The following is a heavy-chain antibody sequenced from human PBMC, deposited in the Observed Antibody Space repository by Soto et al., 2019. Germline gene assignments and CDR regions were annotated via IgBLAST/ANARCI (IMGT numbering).Heavy chain of an antibody. CDR1: GYTFSSYS. D-gene: IGHD4-17*01. V-gene: IGHV1-18*01. CDR2: ISAYNGNT. J-gene: IGHJ2*01. CDR3: ARAVYGGNSGSWYSDL. Sequence: QAPLEQSGPEVKKPGASVNVSCKASGYTFSSYSISWVRQAPGQGLEWMGWISAYNGNTNYAQKLKGRVTMTRDTYTKTVNMELRSLTSADTAVYYCARAVYGGNSGSWYSDLWGRGTLVTVSS.